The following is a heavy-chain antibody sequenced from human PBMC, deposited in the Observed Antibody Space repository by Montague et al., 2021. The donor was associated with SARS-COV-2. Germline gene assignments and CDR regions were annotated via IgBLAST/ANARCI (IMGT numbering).Heavy chain of an antibody. J-gene: IGHJ6*02. Sequence: SLRLSCAASGFTFSSYEMNWVRQAPGKGLEWVSGSSGSDGGTHYADSVKGRFTISRDNSKNVLYLQMNSLRAEDTALYYCAKDSYYYGLGYGMDVWGQGTTVTVSS. V-gene: IGHV3-23*01. CDR2: SSGSDGGT. D-gene: IGHD3-10*01. CDR3: AKDSYYYGLGYGMDV. CDR1: GFTFSSYE.